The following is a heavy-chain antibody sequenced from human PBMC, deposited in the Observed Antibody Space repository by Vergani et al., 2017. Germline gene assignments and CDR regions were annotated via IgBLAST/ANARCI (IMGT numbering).Heavy chain of an antibody. V-gene: IGHV3-23*01. CDR3: AKGQSRTVVTPGY. D-gene: IGHD4-23*01. CDR1: GFTFSSYA. J-gene: IGHJ4*02. Sequence: EVQLLESGGGLVQPGGSLRLSCAASGFTFSSYAMSWVRQAPGKGLEWVSAISGSGGGTYYADSVKGRFTISRDNSKNTHDLQMNSLRAEDTAVYYCAKGQSRTVVTPGYWGQGTLVTVSS. CDR2: ISGSGGGT.